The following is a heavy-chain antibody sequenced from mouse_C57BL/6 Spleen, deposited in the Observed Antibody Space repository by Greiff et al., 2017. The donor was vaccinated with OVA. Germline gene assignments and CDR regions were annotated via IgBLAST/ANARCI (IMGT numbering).Heavy chain of an antibody. D-gene: IGHD4-1*01. Sequence: QVQLQQPGTDLVKPGASVKLSCKASGYTFTSYWMHWVKQRPGQGLEWIGNINPSNGGTKYNEKFKSKATLTVDKSSSTAYMQLSSLSSEDSAVYYCARSWDRDYFDYWGQGTTLTVSS. CDR1: GYTFTSYW. V-gene: IGHV1-53*01. J-gene: IGHJ2*01. CDR2: INPSNGGT. CDR3: ARSWDRDYFDY.